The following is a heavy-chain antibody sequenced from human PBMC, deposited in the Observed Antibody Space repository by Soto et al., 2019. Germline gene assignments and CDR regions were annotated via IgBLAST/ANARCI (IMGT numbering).Heavy chain of an antibody. CDR1: GFTFSTYW. Sequence: EVQLVESGGGLVQPGGSLRLSCAASGFTFSTYWMHWVRQAPEKGLLWVSHINGDGSYTAFADSVKGRFTISRDNAKNTVYLQMQSLRVEDTAVYFCVRTWHGFDIWGPGTMVTVSS. V-gene: IGHV3-74*01. J-gene: IGHJ3*02. CDR3: VRTWHGFDI. CDR2: INGDGSYT.